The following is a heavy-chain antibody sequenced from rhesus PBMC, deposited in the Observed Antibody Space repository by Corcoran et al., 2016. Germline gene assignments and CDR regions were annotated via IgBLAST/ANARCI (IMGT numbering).Heavy chain of an antibody. D-gene: IGHD6S26*01. J-gene: IGHJ4*01. CDR3: AREVAAAGPFDY. CDR2: IYGSSPST. Sequence: QVQLQESGPGVVKPSETLSLTCAVSGGSISASYRWSWIHQPPGTGLVWIGYIYGSSPSTNYNPSLKSRVTISKDTSKNQFSLKLSSVTAADTAVYYCAREVAAAGPFDYWGQGVLVTVSS. CDR1: GGSISASYR. V-gene: IGHV4S10*01.